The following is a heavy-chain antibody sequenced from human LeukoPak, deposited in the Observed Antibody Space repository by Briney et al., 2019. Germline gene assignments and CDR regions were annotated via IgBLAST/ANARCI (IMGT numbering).Heavy chain of an antibody. J-gene: IGHJ6*02. CDR2: IWYDGSNK. CDR1: GFTFSSYA. CDR3: ARESYGDYYGMDV. Sequence: GGSLRLSCAASGFTFSSYAMHWVRQAPGKGLEWVAVIWYDGSNKYYADSVKGRFTISRDNSKNTLYLQMNSLRAEDTAVYYCARESYGDYYGMDVWGQGTTVTVSS. V-gene: IGHV3-33*08. D-gene: IGHD4-17*01.